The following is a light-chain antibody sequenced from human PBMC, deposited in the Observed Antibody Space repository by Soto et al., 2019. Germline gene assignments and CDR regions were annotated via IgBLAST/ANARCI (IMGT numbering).Light chain of an antibody. CDR2: GAS. J-gene: IGKJ1*01. V-gene: IGKV3-20*01. Sequence: EIVLTQSPGTLSLSPGEIATLSCRASQSVSSNYLAWYQQKPGQAPRVLIYGASSRTTGIPDRFSGSGSGTDFTLTISRLEPEDFAVYYCQQYNNSPLTFGQGTKVDI. CDR3: QQYNNSPLT. CDR1: QSVSSNY.